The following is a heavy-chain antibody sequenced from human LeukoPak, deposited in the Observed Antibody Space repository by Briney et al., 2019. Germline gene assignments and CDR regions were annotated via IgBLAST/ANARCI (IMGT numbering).Heavy chain of an antibody. CDR3: ARADIVVVPAAIMAGFFDY. D-gene: IGHD2-2*02. Sequence: GRSLRLSCAASGFTFSSYAMHGVRQAPGKGLEWVAVISYDGSNKYYANSVKGRFTISRDNSKNTLYLQMNSVRAEDTAVYYCARADIVVVPAAIMAGFFDYWGQGTLVTVSS. J-gene: IGHJ4*02. V-gene: IGHV3-30*04. CDR2: ISYDGSNK. CDR1: GFTFSSYA.